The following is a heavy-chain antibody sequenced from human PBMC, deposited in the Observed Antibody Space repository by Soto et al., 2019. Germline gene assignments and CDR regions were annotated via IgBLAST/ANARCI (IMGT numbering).Heavy chain of an antibody. Sequence: QVQLVESGGGVVQPGRSLRLSCVASRFTFGTYAIHWVRQAPGKGLQWVALISYEGSNTYYADSVKGRFTVSRDNSKSTLYLQMNSLRPEDTGVYYCARVTPGNNLYYFSGMDVWGQGTSVTVSS. V-gene: IGHV3-30-3*01. CDR2: ISYEGSNT. D-gene: IGHD1-1*01. CDR3: ARVTPGNNLYYFSGMDV. CDR1: RFTFGTYA. J-gene: IGHJ6*02.